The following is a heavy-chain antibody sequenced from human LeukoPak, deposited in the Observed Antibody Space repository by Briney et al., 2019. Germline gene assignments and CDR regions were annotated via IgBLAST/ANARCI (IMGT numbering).Heavy chain of an antibody. D-gene: IGHD3-22*01. Sequence: SQTLSLTCAISGDSVSSNSAAWNWIRQSPSRGLEWLGRTYYRSKWYNDYAVSVKSRITINPDTSKNQFSLQLNSVTPEDTAVYYCARGPYYDSSGYSLAPYYFDYWGQGTLVTVSS. V-gene: IGHV6-1*01. CDR3: ARGPYYDSSGYSLAPYYFDY. CDR2: TYYRSKWYN. CDR1: GDSVSSNSAA. J-gene: IGHJ4*02.